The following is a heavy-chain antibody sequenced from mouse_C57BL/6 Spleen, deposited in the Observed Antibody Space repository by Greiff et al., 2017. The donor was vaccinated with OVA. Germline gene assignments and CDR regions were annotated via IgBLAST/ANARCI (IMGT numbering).Heavy chain of an antibody. CDR3: ARNLNYHYFDY. Sequence: VKLMESGPGLVQPSQSLSITCTVSGFSLTSYGVHWVRQSPGKGLEWLGVIWSGGSTDYNAAFISRLSISKDNSKSQVFFKMNSLQADDTAIYYCARNLNYHYFDYWGQGTTLTVSS. CDR1: GFSLTSYG. V-gene: IGHV2-2*01. D-gene: IGHD1-1*02. J-gene: IGHJ2*01. CDR2: IWSGGST.